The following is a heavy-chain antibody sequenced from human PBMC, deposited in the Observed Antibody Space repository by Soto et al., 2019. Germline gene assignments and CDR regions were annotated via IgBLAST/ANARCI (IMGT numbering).Heavy chain of an antibody. CDR1: GFTFSNAW. J-gene: IGHJ6*03. V-gene: IGHV3-15*01. CDR3: TTDFIVAAYYFYYYMDV. D-gene: IGHD5-12*01. CDR2: IKSKTDGGTT. Sequence: GGSLRLSCAASGFTFSNAWMSWVRQAPGKGLEWVGRIKSKTDGGTTDYAAPVKGRFTISRDESKNTLYLQMNSLKTEDTAVYYCTTDFIVAAYYFYYYMDVGGKGNTVTVSS.